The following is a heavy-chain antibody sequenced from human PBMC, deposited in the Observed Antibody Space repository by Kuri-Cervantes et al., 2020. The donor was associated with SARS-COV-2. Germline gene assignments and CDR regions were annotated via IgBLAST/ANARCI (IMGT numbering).Heavy chain of an antibody. CDR1: RFTFNDYV. CDR2: INGSGVGT. J-gene: IGHJ3*02. D-gene: IGHD3-22*01. Sequence: GGSLRLSCAASRFTFNDYVMSWVRQSPGKGLEGVSVINGSGVGTYYAESVQGRFTISRDNSKNTLYLQMHSLRVEDTAVYYCAKLGYYYDNNGYRDIDGFDIWGQGTMVTVSS. CDR3: AKLGYYYDNNGYRDIDGFDI. V-gene: IGHV3-23*01.